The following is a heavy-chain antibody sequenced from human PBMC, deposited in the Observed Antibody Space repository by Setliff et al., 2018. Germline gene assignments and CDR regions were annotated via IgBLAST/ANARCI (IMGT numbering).Heavy chain of an antibody. D-gene: IGHD3-3*01. V-gene: IGHV3-7*03. J-gene: IGHJ5*02. Sequence: PGGSLRLSCVASGFTISYYWMAWVRQAPGKGLEWVADIRQDGTNKYYMDSVEGRFTISRDNSKNSVYLQMNSLRAEDTALYHCAREVWTIYDKSWSGYTDLWGQGTQVTVSS. CDR1: GFTISYYW. CDR3: AREVWTIYDKSWSGYTDL. CDR2: IRQDGTNK.